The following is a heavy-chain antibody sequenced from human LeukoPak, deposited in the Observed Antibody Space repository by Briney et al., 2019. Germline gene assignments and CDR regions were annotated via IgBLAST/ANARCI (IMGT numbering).Heavy chain of an antibody. Sequence: SQTLSLTCTVSGGSISSGDYYWSWIRQPPGKGLEWIGYIYYSGSTNYNPSLKSRVTISVDTSKNQFSLKLSSVTAAVTAVYYCARDIVVVPAAHVGGDYYYYGMDVWGKGTTVTVSS. V-gene: IGHV4-61*08. CDR2: IYYSGST. CDR3: ARDIVVVPAAHVGGDYYYYGMDV. J-gene: IGHJ6*04. D-gene: IGHD2-2*01. CDR1: GGSISSGDYY.